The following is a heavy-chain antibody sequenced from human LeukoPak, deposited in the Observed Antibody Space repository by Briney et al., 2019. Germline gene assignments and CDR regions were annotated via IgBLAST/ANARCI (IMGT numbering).Heavy chain of an antibody. CDR3: ARGGRRTQTIDY. V-gene: IGHV3-30-3*01. CDR1: GFTFSRYA. J-gene: IGHJ4*02. Sequence: GGSLRLSCAATGFTFSRYAMSWVRQAPGKGLEWVAVISYDGSNKYYADSVKGRFTISRDNSKNTLYLQMNGLRAEDTAVYYCARGGRRTQTIDYWGQGTLVTVSS. D-gene: IGHD1-14*01. CDR2: ISYDGSNK.